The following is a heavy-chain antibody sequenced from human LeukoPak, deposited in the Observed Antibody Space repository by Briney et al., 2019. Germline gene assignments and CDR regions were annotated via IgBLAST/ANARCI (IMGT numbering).Heavy chain of an antibody. D-gene: IGHD2-21*02. CDR1: GSSISSISSYS. V-gene: IGHV4-4*08. CDR2: IFASGTT. CDR3: ASRMTAADAFDI. Sequence: PSETLSLTCTISGSSISSISSYSWSWIRQPPGKGLEWIGYIFASGTTNYNPSLKSRVTISVDSSKNQFSLRMTPVTAADTAVYYCASRMTAADAFDIWAKGPWSPSLQ. J-gene: IGHJ3*02.